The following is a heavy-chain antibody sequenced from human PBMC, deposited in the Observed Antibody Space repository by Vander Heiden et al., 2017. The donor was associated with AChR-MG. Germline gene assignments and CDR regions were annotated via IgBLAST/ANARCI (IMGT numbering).Heavy chain of an antibody. CDR2: IYPGDSDT. J-gene: IGHJ3*02. Sequence: EVQLVQSGAEVGKPGESLKSSCEASGYNFSPYWIGWVRQMPGKGLEWMGIIYPGDSDTRYSPSFQGQVTISADKSISTTYLQWSSLKASDTAIYYCARARVAAVTNAFDIWGQGTMVTVSS. V-gene: IGHV5-51*03. CDR1: GYNFSPYW. CDR3: ARARVAAVTNAFDI. D-gene: IGHD2-15*01.